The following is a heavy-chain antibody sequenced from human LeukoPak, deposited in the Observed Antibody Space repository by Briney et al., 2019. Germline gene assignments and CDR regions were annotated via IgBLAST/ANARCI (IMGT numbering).Heavy chain of an antibody. CDR2: INHSGST. V-gene: IGHV4-34*01. Sequence: PSETLSLTCAGYGGSFSGYYWTWIRQPPGKGLEWIGEINHSGSTNYNPSLKSRVTMSVDTSMNQFSLRLNSVTAADTAVYYCARAYGSGSYHSNWFESWGQGTLVIVSS. D-gene: IGHD3-10*01. J-gene: IGHJ5*01. CDR3: ARAYGSGSYHSNWFES. CDR1: GGSFSGYY.